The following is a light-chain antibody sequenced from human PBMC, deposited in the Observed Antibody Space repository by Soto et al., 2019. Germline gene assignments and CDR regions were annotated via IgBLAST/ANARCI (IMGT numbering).Light chain of an antibody. CDR1: STDHYGSNY. J-gene: IGLJ1*01. CDR3: ISYTVSRSYV. V-gene: IGLV2-8*01. Sequence: QSVLTQPPSASGSPGQSVTISCTGTSTDHYGSNYVSWYQQHPGKVPKLIIYEVTQRPSGVPDRFSGSKSGNTASLTISGLQAEDEADYYCISYTVSRSYVFGTGTKLTVL. CDR2: EVT.